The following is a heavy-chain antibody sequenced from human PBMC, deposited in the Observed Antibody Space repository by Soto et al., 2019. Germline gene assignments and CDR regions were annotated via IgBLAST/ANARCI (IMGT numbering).Heavy chain of an antibody. CDR1: GFTFSSYG. D-gene: IGHD3-3*01. CDR2: IWYDGSNK. Sequence: GGSLRLSCAASGFTFSSYGMHWVRQAPGKGLEWVAVIWYDGSNKYYADSVKGRFTISRDNSKNTLYLQMNSLRAEDTAVYYCARDRMPGEKIFGVVIYYYYGMDVWGQGTTVTVSS. J-gene: IGHJ6*02. V-gene: IGHV3-33*01. CDR3: ARDRMPGEKIFGVVIYYYYGMDV.